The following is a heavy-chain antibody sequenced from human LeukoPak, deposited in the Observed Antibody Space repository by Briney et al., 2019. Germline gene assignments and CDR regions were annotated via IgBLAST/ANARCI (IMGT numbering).Heavy chain of an antibody. CDR2: ISSSGDYI. Sequence: GSLRLSCAASGFTFSSYSMNWVRKAPGKGLEWVSSISSSGDYIYYADSVKGRFTISRDNANNLLYLQMNSLRAEDTAVFYCARDLYGDYAFDIWGQGTMVTVSS. J-gene: IGHJ3*02. V-gene: IGHV3-21*01. CDR3: ARDLYGDYAFDI. CDR1: GFTFSSYS. D-gene: IGHD4-17*01.